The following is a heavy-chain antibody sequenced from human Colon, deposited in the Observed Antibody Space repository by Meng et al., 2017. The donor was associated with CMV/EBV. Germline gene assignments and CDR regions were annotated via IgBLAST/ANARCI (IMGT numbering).Heavy chain of an antibody. CDR1: GFSFRTSV. CDR2: VSPDETNE. J-gene: IGHJ4*02. Sequence: GGSLRLSCAASGFSFRTSVIHWVRQAPGKGLEWVAVVSPDETNEYYADSVKGRFTISRDNSKNMLYLHMNSLRAEETAVYYCAKGDIVVVPAAQFDYWGQGTLVTVSS. D-gene: IGHD2-2*01. V-gene: IGHV3-30*04. CDR3: AKGDIVVVPAAQFDY.